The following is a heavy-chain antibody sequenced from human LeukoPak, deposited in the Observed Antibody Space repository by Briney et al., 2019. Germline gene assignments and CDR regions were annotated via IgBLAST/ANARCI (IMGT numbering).Heavy chain of an antibody. CDR3: ARLSRYFDWLGRDYYFDY. V-gene: IGHV4-59*08. J-gene: IGHJ4*02. CDR2: IYYSGYT. CDR1: GGSISSYY. Sequence: SETLSLTCTVSGGSISSYYWGWIRQPPGKGLEWIGYIYYSGYTNYNPSLKSRVTISVDTSKNQFSLKLSSVTAADTAVYYCARLSRYFDWLGRDYYFDYWGQGTLVTVSS. D-gene: IGHD3-9*01.